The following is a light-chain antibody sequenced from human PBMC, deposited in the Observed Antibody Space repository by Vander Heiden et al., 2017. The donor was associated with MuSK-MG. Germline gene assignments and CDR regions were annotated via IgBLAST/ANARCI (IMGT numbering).Light chain of an antibody. CDR1: QSFYIW. J-gene: IGKJ1*01. Sequence: DIQMTQSPSTLSASVGDRVTITSRASQSFYIWLAWYQQKPGKAPKLLIYDASSLESGFPSRFSGGGSGTEFTLTSSSLHPDDFATYYCQQYNSPTWTFGQGTKVEIK. CDR3: QQYNSPTWT. CDR2: DAS. V-gene: IGKV1-5*01.